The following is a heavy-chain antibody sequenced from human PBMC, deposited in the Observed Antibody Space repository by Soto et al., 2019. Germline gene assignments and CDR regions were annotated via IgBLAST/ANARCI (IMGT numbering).Heavy chain of an antibody. D-gene: IGHD5-18*01. CDR3: ARTPWDGYTVYYFDY. CDR2: IYHSGST. CDR1: GGSISSSNW. J-gene: IGHJ4*02. Sequence: QVQLQESGPGLVKPSGTLSLTCAVSGGSISSSNWWSWVRQPPGKGLEWIGEIYHSGSTNYNPSLKSRVTMSVDESQXQFSLTLSSVTAADTAVYSCARTPWDGYTVYYFDYWGQGTLVTVSS. V-gene: IGHV4-4*02.